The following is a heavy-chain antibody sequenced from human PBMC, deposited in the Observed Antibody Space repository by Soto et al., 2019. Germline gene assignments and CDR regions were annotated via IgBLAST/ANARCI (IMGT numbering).Heavy chain of an antibody. D-gene: IGHD2-21*01. CDR1: GDSVSSNSAA. Sequence: PSQTLSLTCAISGDSVSSNSAAWNWIRQSPSRGLEWLGRTYYRSKWYNDYAVSVKSRITINPDTSKNQFSLQLNPVTPEDTAVYYCARDRLVRPYCGGDCYSFDAFDIWGQGTMVTVSS. CDR2: TYYRSKWYN. CDR3: ARDRLVRPYCGGDCYSFDAFDI. J-gene: IGHJ3*02. V-gene: IGHV6-1*01.